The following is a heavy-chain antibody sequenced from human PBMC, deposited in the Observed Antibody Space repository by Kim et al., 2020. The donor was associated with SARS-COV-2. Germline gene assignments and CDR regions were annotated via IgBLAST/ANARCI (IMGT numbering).Heavy chain of an antibody. CDR2: IYSGGST. CDR3: ARGPYSSSWYA. Sequence: GGSLRLSCAASGFTVSSNYMSWVRQAPGKGLEWVSVIYSGGSTYYADSVKGRFTISRDNSKNTLYLQMNSLRAEDTAVYYCARGPYSSSWYAWGQGTLVTVSS. D-gene: IGHD6-13*01. CDR1: GFTVSSNY. V-gene: IGHV3-53*01. J-gene: IGHJ4*02.